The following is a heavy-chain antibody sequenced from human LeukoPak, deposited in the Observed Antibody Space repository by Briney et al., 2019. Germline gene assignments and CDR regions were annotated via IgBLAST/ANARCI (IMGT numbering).Heavy chain of an antibody. CDR2: IKSDGST. D-gene: IGHD3-22*01. CDR1: GFTFSSYW. V-gene: IGHV3-74*01. CDR3: ARAPSEIGGYYPEYFRH. J-gene: IGHJ1*01. Sequence: GGCLRPSCAASGFTFSSYWMHWVRQAPGKGLVWVSRIKSDGSTNYADSVKGRFTISRDNAKNTVSLQMNSLRAEDTGVYYCARAPSEIGGYYPEYFRHWGQGTLVTVSS.